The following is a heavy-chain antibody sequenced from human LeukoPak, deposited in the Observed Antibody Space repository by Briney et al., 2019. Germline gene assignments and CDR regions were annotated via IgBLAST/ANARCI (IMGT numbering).Heavy chain of an antibody. D-gene: IGHD6-13*01. CDR1: GGSISSSSYD. V-gene: IGHV4-39*01. J-gene: IGHJ4*02. CDR2: IYYSGST. CDR3: ARHPSRSEAGYRLPFDY. Sequence: SETLSLPHTVSGGSISSSSYDWGWIRQPPGKGLEWIGSIYYSGSTYYNPSLKSRVTISVGTSKNQFSLKLSSVTAADTAVYYCARHPSRSEAGYRLPFDYWGQGTLVTVSS.